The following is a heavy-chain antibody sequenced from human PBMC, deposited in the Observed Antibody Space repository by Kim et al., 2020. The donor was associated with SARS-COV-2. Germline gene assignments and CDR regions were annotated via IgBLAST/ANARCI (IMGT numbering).Heavy chain of an antibody. CDR3: AAGGSGFKYYYYYYGMDV. CDR2: IVVGSGNT. D-gene: IGHD6-19*01. CDR1: GFTFTSSA. V-gene: IGHV1-58*01. J-gene: IGHJ6*02. Sequence: SVKVSCKASGFTFTSSAVQWVRQARGQRLEWIGWIVVGSGNTNYAQKFQERVTITRDMSTSTAYMELSSLRSEDTAVYYCAAGGSGFKYYYYYYGMDVWGQGTTVTVSS.